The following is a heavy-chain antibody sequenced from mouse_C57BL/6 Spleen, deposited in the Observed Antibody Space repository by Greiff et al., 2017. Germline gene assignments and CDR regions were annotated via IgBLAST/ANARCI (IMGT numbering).Heavy chain of an antibody. Sequence: VQLQQPGAELVKPGASVKMSCKASGYTFTSYWITWVKQRPGQGLEWLGDIYPGSGSTNYDEQFKSKSTLTVDTSSSTAYMQLSSLTSEDSAVYYCARDDYDGYYAMDYWGQGPSVTVSS. D-gene: IGHD2-4*01. CDR3: ARDDYDGYYAMDY. V-gene: IGHV1-55*01. CDR2: IYPGSGST. J-gene: IGHJ4*01. CDR1: GYTFTSYW.